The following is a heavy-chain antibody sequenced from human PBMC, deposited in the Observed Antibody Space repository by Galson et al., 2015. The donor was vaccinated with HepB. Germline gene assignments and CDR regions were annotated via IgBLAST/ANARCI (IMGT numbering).Heavy chain of an antibody. V-gene: IGHV1-18*01. CDR3: ARDLLPIYDSSGYF. CDR2: ISAYNGNT. J-gene: IGHJ4*02. Sequence: SVKVSCKASGYTFTSYGISWVRQAPGQGLEWMGWISAYNGNTNYAQKLQGRVTMTTDTSTSTAYMELRSLRSDDTAVYYCARDLLPIYDSSGYFWGQGTLVTVSS. CDR1: GYTFTSYG. D-gene: IGHD3-22*01.